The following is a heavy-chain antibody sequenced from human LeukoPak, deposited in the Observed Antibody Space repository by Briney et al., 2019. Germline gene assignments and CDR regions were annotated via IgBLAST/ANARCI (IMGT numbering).Heavy chain of an antibody. CDR2: ISYDGSNK. CDR1: EFTYTKHA. J-gene: IGHJ4*02. Sequence: GRSLRLSCAASEFTYTKHAMHWVRQAPGKGLEWVAVISYDGSNKKYADSVKGRFTISRDNSKNTLYLQMNSLRAEDTAVYYCARTLIEYSVSSCYFDYWGQGTLVTVSS. V-gene: IGHV3-30*04. CDR3: ARTLIEYSVSSCYFDY. D-gene: IGHD6-6*01.